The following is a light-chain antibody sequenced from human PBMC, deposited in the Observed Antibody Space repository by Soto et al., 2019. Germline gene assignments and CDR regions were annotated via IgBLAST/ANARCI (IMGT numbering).Light chain of an antibody. J-gene: IGKJ2*01. V-gene: IGKV1-39*01. CDR3: QQTFSSPYT. CDR1: QSISAY. CDR2: APS. Sequence: DIQMTQSPSSLSASVGDRITITCRASQSISAYLNWYQHKPGKAPKLLIFAPSTLQTGVPSRFSGSGSGTHFPLPISGLQPEDFATYYCQQTFSSPYTFAQGTKLEI.